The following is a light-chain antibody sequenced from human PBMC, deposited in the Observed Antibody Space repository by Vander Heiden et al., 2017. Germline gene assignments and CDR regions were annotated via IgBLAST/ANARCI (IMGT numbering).Light chain of an antibody. Sequence: QSLLTHPPSVSGPPRQRVTISCTGTSSNIGAEYAVHWYQLLPGTAPKLLIYNFHNRPSGVPDRFSGSKSGTSASLAITGLQAEDEGDYYCQSYDSLSVSYVFGSGTKVTV. CDR2: NFH. V-gene: IGLV1-40*01. CDR1: SSNIGAEYA. J-gene: IGLJ1*01. CDR3: QSYDSLSVSYV.